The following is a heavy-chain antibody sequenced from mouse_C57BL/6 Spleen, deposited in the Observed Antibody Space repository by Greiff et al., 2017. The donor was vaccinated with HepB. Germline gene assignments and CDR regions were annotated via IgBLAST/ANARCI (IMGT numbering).Heavy chain of an antibody. CDR1: GYTFTDYY. Sequence: QVQLQQSGAELVRPGASVKLSCKASGYTFTDYYINWVKQRPGQGLEWIARIYPGSGNTYYNEKFKGKATLTAEKSSSTAYMQLSSLTSEDSAVYFCARRGLYGSSPWFAYWGQGTLVTVSA. CDR3: ARRGLYGSSPWFAY. V-gene: IGHV1-76*01. D-gene: IGHD1-1*01. CDR2: IYPGSGNT. J-gene: IGHJ3*01.